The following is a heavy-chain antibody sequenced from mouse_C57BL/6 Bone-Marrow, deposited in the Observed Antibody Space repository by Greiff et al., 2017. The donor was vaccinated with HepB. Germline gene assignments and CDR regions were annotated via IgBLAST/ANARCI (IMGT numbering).Heavy chain of an antibody. J-gene: IGHJ4*01. D-gene: IGHD1-1*01. CDR3: ARHQILRSLYAMDY. Sequence: EVQLVESGGGLVQPGGSLKLSCAASGFTFSDYGMAWVRQAPRKGPGWVAFISNLAYSIYYADTVTGRFTISRENAKNTLYLEMSSLRSEDTAMYYCARHQILRSLYAMDYWGQGTSVTVSS. CDR2: ISNLAYSI. CDR1: GFTFSDYG. V-gene: IGHV5-15*01.